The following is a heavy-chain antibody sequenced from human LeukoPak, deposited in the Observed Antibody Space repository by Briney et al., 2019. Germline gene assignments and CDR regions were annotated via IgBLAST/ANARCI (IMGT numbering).Heavy chain of an antibody. CDR3: AKARPSGSYFPFDY. J-gene: IGHJ4*02. V-gene: IGHV3-30*04. Sequence: GRSLRLSCAASGFTFSSYAMHWVRQAPGKGLEWVAVISYDGSNKYYADSVKGRFTISRDNSKNTLYLQMNSLRAEDTAVYYCAKARPSGSYFPFDYWGQGTLVTVSS. CDR1: GFTFSSYA. CDR2: ISYDGSNK. D-gene: IGHD1-26*01.